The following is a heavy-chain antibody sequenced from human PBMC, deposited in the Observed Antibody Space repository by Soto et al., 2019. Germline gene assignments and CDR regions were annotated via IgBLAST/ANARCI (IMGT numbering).Heavy chain of an antibody. Sequence: GGSLRLSCAASGFTFSSYGMNWVRQAPGKGLEWVSSISSSSSYIYYADSVKGRFTISRDNAKNSLYLQMNSLRAEDTAVYYCARVPLIGDWFDPWGQGTLVTVSS. CDR1: GFTFSSYG. CDR3: ARVPLIGDWFDP. V-gene: IGHV3-21*01. CDR2: ISSSSSYI. J-gene: IGHJ5*02.